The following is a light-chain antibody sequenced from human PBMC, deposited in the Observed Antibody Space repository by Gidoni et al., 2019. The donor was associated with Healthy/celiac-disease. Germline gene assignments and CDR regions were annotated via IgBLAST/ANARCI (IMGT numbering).Light chain of an antibody. CDR2: KAS. J-gene: IGKJ3*01. CDR1: QSISSW. Sequence: DIQMTHSLSTLSASVGDRVTITCRASQSISSWSAWHRHKPGKARKLLIYKASSLESGVPSRFSGSGSGTEFNRKISSLQPDDIATYCCQQYNSYSGVTFGPGTKVDIK. V-gene: IGKV1-5*03. CDR3: QQYNSYSGVT.